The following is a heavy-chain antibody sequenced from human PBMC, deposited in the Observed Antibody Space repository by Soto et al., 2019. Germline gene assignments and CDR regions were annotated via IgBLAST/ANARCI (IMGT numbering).Heavy chain of an antibody. CDR2: IKSKTDGGTT. CDR1: GFSFSNAW. V-gene: IGHV3-15*07. J-gene: IGHJ5*02. CDR3: TTDGYYYGSGSPWFDP. Sequence: GGSLRLSCAASGFSFSNAWINWVRQAPGKGLEWVGRIKSKTDGGTTDFAAPVRGRFAISRDDSKNTLYLQMNSLKTEDTAVYYCTTDGYYYGSGSPWFDPWGQGTLVTVSS. D-gene: IGHD3-10*01.